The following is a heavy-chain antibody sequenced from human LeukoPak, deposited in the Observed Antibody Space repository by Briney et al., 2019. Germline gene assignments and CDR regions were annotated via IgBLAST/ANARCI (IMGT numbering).Heavy chain of an antibody. CDR3: AKVKTAAGIFDY. Sequence: GGSLRLSCAASGFTFSSYAMSWVRQAPGKGLEWVSAISGSGGSTYYADSVKRRFTLSRDNSKNTLYLQMNSLRAEDTAVYYCAKVKTAAGIFDYWGQGTLVTVSS. J-gene: IGHJ4*02. CDR1: GFTFSSYA. D-gene: IGHD6-13*01. V-gene: IGHV3-23*01. CDR2: ISGSGGST.